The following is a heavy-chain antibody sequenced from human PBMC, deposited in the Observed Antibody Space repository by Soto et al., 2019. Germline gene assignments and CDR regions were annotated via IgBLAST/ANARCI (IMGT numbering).Heavy chain of an antibody. Sequence: SETLSLTCTVSGGAIRSYSWTWIRQPPGKPMEWIGYMYNGESTFYDPSLASRVAFSVDTSKNQFSLKMSSVTAADTAVYYCARVRSTLDLYYYYMDVWGKGTKVTVSS. D-gene: IGHD3-10*01. V-gene: IGHV4-59*08. CDR2: MYNGEST. J-gene: IGHJ6*03. CDR3: ARVRSTLDLYYYYMDV. CDR1: GGAIRSYS.